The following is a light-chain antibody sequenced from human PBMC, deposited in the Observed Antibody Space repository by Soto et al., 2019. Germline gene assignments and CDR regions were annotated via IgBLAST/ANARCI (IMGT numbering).Light chain of an antibody. Sequence: QSALTQPASVSGSPGQSITISCTGTSSDVGGYNYVSWYQQHPGKAPKLMIYEVSDRPSGVSNRFSGSKCGNTASLTISGLQAEDEADYYFSSYTSSSSLHWVFGGGTKLTVL. CDR3: SSYTSSSSLHWV. V-gene: IGLV2-14*01. CDR2: EVS. J-gene: IGLJ3*02. CDR1: SSDVGGYNY.